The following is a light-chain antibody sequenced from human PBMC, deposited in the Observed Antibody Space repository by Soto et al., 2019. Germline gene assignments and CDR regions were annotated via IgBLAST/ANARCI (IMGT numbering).Light chain of an antibody. Sequence: QSVLTQPPSVSGAPGQRVIISCSGSSSNIGADHGVHWYQQDPGTAPKLLIFGNNNRPSGVPERFTGSRSGTSASLAITGLQAEDESNYYCQSYDNTLSVWVFGGGTKLTVL. CDR2: GNN. J-gene: IGLJ3*02. V-gene: IGLV1-40*01. CDR1: SSNIGADHG. CDR3: QSYDNTLSVWV.